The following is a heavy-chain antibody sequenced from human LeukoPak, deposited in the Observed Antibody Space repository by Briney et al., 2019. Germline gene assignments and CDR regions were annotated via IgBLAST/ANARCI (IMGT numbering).Heavy chain of an antibody. CDR3: ARVRAIGVGRRYYFDY. CDR1: GGSFSGYF. V-gene: IGHV4-34*01. J-gene: IGHJ4*02. Sequence: SETLSLTCAVYGGSFSGYFWSWSRQPPGKGLEWIGEINHSGITNYNPSLQSRVTISVDTSNNQFSLKLSSVTAADTAVYYCARVRAIGVGRRYYFDYWGQGTLVTVSS. D-gene: IGHD3-16*01. CDR2: INHSGIT.